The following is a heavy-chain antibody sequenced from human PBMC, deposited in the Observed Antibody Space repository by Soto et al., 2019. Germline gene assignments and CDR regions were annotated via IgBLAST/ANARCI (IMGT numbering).Heavy chain of an antibody. V-gene: IGHV1-46*03. D-gene: IGHD2-15*01. Sequence: ASVKVSCKASGYTFTSYYMHWVRQAPGQGLEWMGIINPSGGSTSYAQKFQGRVTMTRDTSTSTVYMELSSLRSEDTAVYYCARDGSCSGGSCYTPHDAFDIWGQGTMVTGSS. J-gene: IGHJ3*02. CDR2: INPSGGST. CDR3: ARDGSCSGGSCYTPHDAFDI. CDR1: GYTFTSYY.